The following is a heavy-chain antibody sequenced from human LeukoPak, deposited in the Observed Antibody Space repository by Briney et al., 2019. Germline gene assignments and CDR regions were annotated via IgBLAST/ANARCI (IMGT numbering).Heavy chain of an antibody. CDR1: GFTFSNYA. CDR3: APIGGYCSGGSCYSRFDY. Sequence: GALRLSCAASGFTFSNYAMSWVRQAPGKGLEWVSAISGSGGSTYYADSVKGRFTISRDNSKNTLYLQMNSLRAEDTAVYYCAPIGGYCSGGSCYSRFDYWGQGTLVTVSS. CDR2: ISGSGGST. V-gene: IGHV3-23*01. J-gene: IGHJ4*02. D-gene: IGHD2-15*01.